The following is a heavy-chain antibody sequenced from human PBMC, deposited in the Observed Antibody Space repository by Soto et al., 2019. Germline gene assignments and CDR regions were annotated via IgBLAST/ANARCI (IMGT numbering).Heavy chain of an antibody. V-gene: IGHV3-21*01. D-gene: IGHD3-22*01. CDR2: VTSSPSSM. CDR1: GFTFSGFS. J-gene: IGHJ4*02. Sequence: GGSLRLSCAASGFTFSGFSMNWVRQAPGKGLEWVSSVTSSPSSMFYADSVKGRFTISRDDAKDSLFLQMNSLRADDTAVYYCAREADFASSGYVLDYWGLGTLVTVYS. CDR3: AREADFASSGYVLDY.